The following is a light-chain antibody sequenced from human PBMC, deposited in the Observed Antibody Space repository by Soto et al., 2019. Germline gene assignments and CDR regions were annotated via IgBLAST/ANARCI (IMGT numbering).Light chain of an antibody. V-gene: IGKV1D-16*01. CDR3: QQYKTYPLT. CDR2: DTS. Sequence: DIQMTQSPSSLSASVGDRVTITCRASQDMSSWLAWFQQKSGKAPKSLIYDTSSLQSGVPSRFSGSGSGTDFTLTISSLQPEDFATYYCQQYKTYPLTFGGGTKVEVK. J-gene: IGKJ4*01. CDR1: QDMSSW.